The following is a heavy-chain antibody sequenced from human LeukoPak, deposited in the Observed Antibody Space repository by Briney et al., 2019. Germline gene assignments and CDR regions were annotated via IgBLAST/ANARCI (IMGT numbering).Heavy chain of an antibody. Sequence: ASVKVSCKASGYTFTGYYMHWVRQAPGQGLEWMGIINPSGGSTSYAQKLQGRVRMTRDTSTSTVYMELSSLRSEDTAMYYCAREGSWGTDAFDIWGQGTMVTVSS. CDR2: INPSGGST. J-gene: IGHJ3*02. CDR3: AREGSWGTDAFDI. V-gene: IGHV1-46*04. D-gene: IGHD3-10*01. CDR1: GYTFTGYY.